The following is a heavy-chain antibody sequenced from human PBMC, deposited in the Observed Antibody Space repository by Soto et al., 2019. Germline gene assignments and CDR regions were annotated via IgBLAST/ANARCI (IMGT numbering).Heavy chain of an antibody. D-gene: IGHD1-1*01. CDR3: AKSFVAIRHLYRYMDV. V-gene: IGHV3-9*01. CDR2: ITWNGVAM. Sequence: DVQLVESGGGLVQPGGSLRLSCAASGFTFEDYAMHWVRQTPGKGLEWVSGITWNGVAMGYAASVQGRFTISRDDAKSSLFLQMNSLRPEDTALYYCAKSFVAIRHLYRYMDVWGKGTTVTVSS. J-gene: IGHJ6*03. CDR1: GFTFEDYA.